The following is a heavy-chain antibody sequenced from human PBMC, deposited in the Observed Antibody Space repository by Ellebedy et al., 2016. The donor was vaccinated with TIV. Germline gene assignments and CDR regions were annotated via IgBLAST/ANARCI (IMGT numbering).Heavy chain of an antibody. J-gene: IGHJ4*02. V-gene: IGHV5-51*01. CDR3: ARGRRGWLQQTKTSRYFDY. Sequence: GESLKISXKGSGYSFTSYWIGWVRQMPGKGLEWMGIIYPGDPDTRYSPSFQGQVTISADKSISTAYLQWSSLKASDTAMYYCARGRRGWLQQTKTSRYFDYWGQGTLVTVSS. D-gene: IGHD5-24*01. CDR2: IYPGDPDT. CDR1: GYSFTSYW.